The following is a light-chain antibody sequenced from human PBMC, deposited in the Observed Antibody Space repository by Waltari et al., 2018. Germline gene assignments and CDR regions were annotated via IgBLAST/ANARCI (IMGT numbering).Light chain of an antibody. CDR3: QQLSIYPLT. Sequence: DIQLTQSPSFLSASVGDRVTISCRASQGISSYLAWYQHKPGKAPKPLIYAVSTLQSGVPSRFSGSGSGTEFTLTISSLQPEDFATYYCQQLSIYPLTFGQGTRLEIK. J-gene: IGKJ5*01. CDR2: AVS. CDR1: QGISSY. V-gene: IGKV1-9*01.